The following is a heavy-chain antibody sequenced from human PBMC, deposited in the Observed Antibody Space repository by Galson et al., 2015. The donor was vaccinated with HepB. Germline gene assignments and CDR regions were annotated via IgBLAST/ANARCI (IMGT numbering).Heavy chain of an antibody. V-gene: IGHV3-21*01. CDR2: IDSTSNYI. D-gene: IGHD2-15*01. J-gene: IGHJ4*02. Sequence: SLRLSCAASGFTFSSYSMNWVRQAPGKGLEWVSSIDSTSNYIYYADSVKGRFTISRDNAKNSLNLQMNSLGAEDTAVYYCAEGSASWVYWGPGTLVTVSS. CDR1: GFTFSSYS. CDR3: AEGSASWVY.